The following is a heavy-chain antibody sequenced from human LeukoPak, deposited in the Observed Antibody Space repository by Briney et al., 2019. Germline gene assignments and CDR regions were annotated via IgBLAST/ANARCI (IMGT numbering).Heavy chain of an antibody. D-gene: IGHD2-15*01. CDR3: ARGRSAAEYDAFDI. CDR2: INTYGGST. Sequence: PGGSLRLSCEVSGFMFSTYAMHWVRQAPGKGPEFASGINTYGGSTHYAKSVKGRFTISRDNSKNTLYLQMGSLRAEDTAVYYCARGRSAAEYDAFDIWGQGTLVTVSS. V-gene: IGHV3-64*01. CDR1: GFMFSTYA. J-gene: IGHJ3*02.